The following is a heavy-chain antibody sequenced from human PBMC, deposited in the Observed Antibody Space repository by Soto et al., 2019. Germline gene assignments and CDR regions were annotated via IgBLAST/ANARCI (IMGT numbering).Heavy chain of an antibody. Sequence: PSETLSLTCTVSGCSINSYYWSWIRQPPGKGLEWIGYIYYSGSTDYNPSLKSRVTISVDTSKNQYSLKLNSVTAADTAVYYCARVGLSPDCSGGRCLDYWGQGTLVTVSS. CDR1: GCSINSYY. CDR2: IYYSGST. V-gene: IGHV4-59*01. CDR3: ARVGLSPDCSGGRCLDY. J-gene: IGHJ4*02. D-gene: IGHD2-15*01.